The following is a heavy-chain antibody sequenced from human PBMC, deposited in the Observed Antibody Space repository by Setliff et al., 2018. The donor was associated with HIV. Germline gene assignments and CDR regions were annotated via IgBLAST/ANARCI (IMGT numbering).Heavy chain of an antibody. CDR1: GASITSSY. CDR3: ARFARDPTD. V-gene: IGHV4-59*08. J-gene: IGHJ4*02. Sequence: SETLSLTCTVYGASITSSYWTWIRQSPGRGLEYLGYIYYSGDSNYSPSLKSRLSMSLDASTSQFSLRLNSLTAADTAMYYCARFARDPTDWGRGILVTVSS. CDR2: IYYSGDS.